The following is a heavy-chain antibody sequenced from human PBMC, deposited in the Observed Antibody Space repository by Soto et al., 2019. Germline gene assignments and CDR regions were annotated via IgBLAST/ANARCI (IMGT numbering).Heavy chain of an antibody. J-gene: IGHJ6*02. Sequence: SVKVSCKASGYTFTGYYMNWVREAPVQGLEWMGWINPNSGGANYAQKFQGWVTMTRDTSINTAYMELSRLRSDDTAVYYCARDGGGYDYNYYYGLDVWGQGTTVIVSS. D-gene: IGHD5-12*01. V-gene: IGHV1-2*04. CDR3: ARDGGGYDYNYYYGLDV. CDR1: GYTFTGYY. CDR2: INPNSGGA.